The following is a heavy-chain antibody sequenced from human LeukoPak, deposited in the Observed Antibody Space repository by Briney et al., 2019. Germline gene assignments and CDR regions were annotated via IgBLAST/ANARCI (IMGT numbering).Heavy chain of an antibody. J-gene: IGHJ4*02. CDR3: ARGGGED. Sequence: SETLSLTCAVYGGSFSGYYWSWIRQPPGKGLEWIGEINHSGSTNYNPSLKSRVTISVDTSKNQFSLKLSSVTAADTAVYYCARGGGEDWGQGTLVTVSS. D-gene: IGHD3-10*01. CDR2: INHSGST. CDR1: GGSFSGYY. V-gene: IGHV4-34*01.